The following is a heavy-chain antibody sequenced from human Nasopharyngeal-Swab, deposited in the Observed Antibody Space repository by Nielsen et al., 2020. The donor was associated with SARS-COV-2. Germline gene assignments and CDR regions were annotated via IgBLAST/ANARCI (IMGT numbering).Heavy chain of an antibody. CDR2: ISYDGSNK. CDR1: GFTFSSYG. V-gene: IGHV3-30*03. D-gene: IGHD6-19*01. Sequence: LSLTCAASGFTFSSYGMHWVRQAPGKGLEWVAVISYDGSNKYYADSVKGRFTISRDNAKNSLYLQMNSLRAEDTAVYYCARDRAGQYSSGWYDDYWGQGTLVTVSS. CDR3: ARDRAGQYSSGWYDDY. J-gene: IGHJ4*02.